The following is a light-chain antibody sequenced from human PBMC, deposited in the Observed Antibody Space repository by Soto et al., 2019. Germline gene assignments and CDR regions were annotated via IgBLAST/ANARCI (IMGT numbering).Light chain of an antibody. CDR3: CSYAGSYTFGV. CDR2: DVS. V-gene: IGLV2-11*01. CDR1: SSDGGGYNY. Sequence: QSVLTQRRSVSGSPGQSVTISCTGTSSDGGGYNYVSWYQQHPGKAPKLMIYDVSKRPSGVPDRFSGSKSGNTASLTISGLQAEDEADYYCCSYAGSYTFGVFGTGTKVTVL. J-gene: IGLJ1*01.